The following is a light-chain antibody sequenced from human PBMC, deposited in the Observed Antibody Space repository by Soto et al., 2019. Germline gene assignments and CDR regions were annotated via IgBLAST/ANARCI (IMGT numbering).Light chain of an antibody. Sequence: DIQITQSPSSLSASVGDRLTITCRASQSISSYLNWYQQRQGKAPKLLIYAASSLQSGVPSRFSGSGSGTDFTLTVSSLQPEDFETYYCQQSYSNPWTFGQGTKVDIK. CDR3: QQSYSNPWT. J-gene: IGKJ1*01. CDR2: AAS. V-gene: IGKV1-39*01. CDR1: QSISSY.